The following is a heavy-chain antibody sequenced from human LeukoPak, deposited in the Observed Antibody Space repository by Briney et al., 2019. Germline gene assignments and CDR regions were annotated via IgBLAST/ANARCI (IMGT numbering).Heavy chain of an antibody. V-gene: IGHV4-30-4*01. CDR3: ARAPIDILTGYYKGPDAFDI. Sequence: SETLSLTCTVSGGSISSGDYYWSWIRQPPGKGLEWIGYIYYSGSTYYNPALKSRVTISVDTSKNQFSLKLSSVTAADTAVYYCARAPIDILTGYYKGPDAFDIWGQGTMVTVSS. D-gene: IGHD3-9*01. CDR2: IYYSGST. CDR1: GGSISSGDYY. J-gene: IGHJ3*02.